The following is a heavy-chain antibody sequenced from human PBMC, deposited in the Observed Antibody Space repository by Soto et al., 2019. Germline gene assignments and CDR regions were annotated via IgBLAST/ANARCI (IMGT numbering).Heavy chain of an antibody. CDR3: AKYDYRSNGGAFDI. D-gene: IGHD4-17*01. CDR1: GFIFNKYS. Sequence: EVQLVESGGGLVQPGGSLRLSCAASGFIFNKYSMNWVRQAPGKGLEWVSYISSSSSTIYYADSVQGRFTIFRDDAKNSMYLQMNSLRAEDTTVYYCAKYDYRSNGGAFDIRGQGTMVTVSS. V-gene: IGHV3-48*01. CDR2: ISSSSSTI. J-gene: IGHJ3*02.